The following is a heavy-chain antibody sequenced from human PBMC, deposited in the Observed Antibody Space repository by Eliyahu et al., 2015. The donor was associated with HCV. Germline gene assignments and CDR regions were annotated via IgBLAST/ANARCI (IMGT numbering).Heavy chain of an antibody. J-gene: IGHJ4*02. V-gene: IGHV4-59*01. CDR2: VYYTGST. Sequence: QVQLQESGPGLVKPSETLSLTCTVSGASITTYYWAWIRQPPGKGLEFIGYVYYTGSTTYNPSLKSRVTISVDTSKNQFSLKLRSVTAADTAIYYCARGVNQMRPSEFDSWGQGTLVTVSS. CDR1: GASITTYY. D-gene: IGHD3-10*01. CDR3: ARGVNQMRPSEFDS.